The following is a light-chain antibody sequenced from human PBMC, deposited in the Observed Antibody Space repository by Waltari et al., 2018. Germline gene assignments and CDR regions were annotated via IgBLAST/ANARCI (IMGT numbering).Light chain of an antibody. V-gene: IGLV2-14*03. CDR1: RGAVGAHDH. J-gene: IGLJ1*01. CDR2: DVA. Sequence: SALTQPASVSGSPGQSIAISCTGTRGAVGAHDHVSWYQQHPGRAPKLIIYDVAKRPSGVSDRFSGSKSGNTASLTISGLQADDESDYYCSSYTTTLTYVFGSGTKVTVL. CDR3: SSYTTTLTYV.